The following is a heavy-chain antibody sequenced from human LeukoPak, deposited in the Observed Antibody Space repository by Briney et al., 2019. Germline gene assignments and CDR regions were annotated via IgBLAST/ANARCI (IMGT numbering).Heavy chain of an antibody. CDR2: IYYSGRT. Sequence: PSETLSLTCTVSGGSMRSDYWSWIRQPPGKGLEWIGYIYYSGRTYYNPSLKSRITISVDTSKNQFSLKLSSVTAADTAVYYCVIEFYSPHYSGQGTMVTVSS. J-gene: IGHJ4*02. CDR1: GGSMRSDY. D-gene: IGHD4-11*01. CDR3: VIEFYSPHY. V-gene: IGHV4-59*01.